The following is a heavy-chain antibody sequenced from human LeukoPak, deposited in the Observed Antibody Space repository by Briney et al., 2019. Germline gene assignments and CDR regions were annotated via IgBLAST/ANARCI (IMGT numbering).Heavy chain of an antibody. CDR1: GFTFSSYA. D-gene: IGHD4-17*01. CDR3: ARDRGDYGDWFDP. Sequence: GGSLRLSCAASGFTFSSYAMNWVRQAPGKGLEWVSYISSGGSTIYYADSVKGRFTISRDNAKNSLYLQMNSLGAEDTAVYYCARDRGDYGDWFDPWGQGTLVTVSS. V-gene: IGHV3-48*03. CDR2: ISSGGSTI. J-gene: IGHJ5*02.